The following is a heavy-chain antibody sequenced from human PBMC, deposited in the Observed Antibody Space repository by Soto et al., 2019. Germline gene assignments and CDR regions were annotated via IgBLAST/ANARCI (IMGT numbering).Heavy chain of an antibody. Sequence: GGSLRLSCAAYGFTFSSYAMHWVRQAPGKGLEWVAVISYDGSNKYYADSVKGRFTISRDNSKNTLYLQMNSLRAEDTALYYCARIGSHVVVTARPNIFDYWGQGTLVTVSS. V-gene: IGHV3-30-3*01. J-gene: IGHJ4*02. CDR2: ISYDGSNK. CDR1: GFTFSSYA. D-gene: IGHD2-21*02. CDR3: ARIGSHVVVTARPNIFDY.